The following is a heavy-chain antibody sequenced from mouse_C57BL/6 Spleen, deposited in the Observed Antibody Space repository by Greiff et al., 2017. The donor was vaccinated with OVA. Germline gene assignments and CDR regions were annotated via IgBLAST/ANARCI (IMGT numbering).Heavy chain of an antibody. D-gene: IGHD2-1*01. CDR1: GYTFTDYE. CDR2: IDPETGGT. J-gene: IGHJ3*01. V-gene: IGHV1-15*01. CDR3: TSLLYYTGFAY. Sequence: QVQLQQSGAELVRPGASVTLSCKASGYTFTDYEMHWVKQTPVHGLEWIGAIDPETGGTAYNQKFKGKAILTADKSSSTAYMELRSLTSEDSAVYYCTSLLYYTGFAYWGQGTLVTVSA.